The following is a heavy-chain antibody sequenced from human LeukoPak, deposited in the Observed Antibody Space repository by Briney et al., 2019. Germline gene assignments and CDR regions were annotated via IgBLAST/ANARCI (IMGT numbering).Heavy chain of an antibody. CDR1: GFTFSSYS. CDR2: ISSSSSYI. V-gene: IGHV3-21*01. Sequence: GGSLRLSCAVSGFTFSSYSMNWVRQAPGKGLEWVSSISSSSSYIYYADSVKGRFTISRDNAKNSLYLQMNSLRAEDTAVYYCARDPGGDRTHRVYYFDYWGQGTLVTVSS. D-gene: IGHD2-21*02. CDR3: ARDPGGDRTHRVYYFDY. J-gene: IGHJ4*02.